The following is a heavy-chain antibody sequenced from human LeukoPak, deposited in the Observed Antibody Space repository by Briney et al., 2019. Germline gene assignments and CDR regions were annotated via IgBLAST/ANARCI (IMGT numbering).Heavy chain of an antibody. J-gene: IGHJ4*02. CDR3: ARGLLYGVGQWDY. CDR2: ISSSSSYI. Sequence: GGSLRPSCAASGFTFSSYTMTWVRQAPGKGLEWVSSISSSSSYIYYADSVKGRFTISRDNAKNSLFLQMDSLRADDTAVYSCARGLLYGVGQWDYWGQGTLVTVSS. D-gene: IGHD3-10*02. CDR1: GFTFSSYT. V-gene: IGHV3-21*01.